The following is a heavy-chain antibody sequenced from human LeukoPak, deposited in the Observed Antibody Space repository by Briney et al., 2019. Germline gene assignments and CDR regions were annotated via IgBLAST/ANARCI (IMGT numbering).Heavy chain of an antibody. CDR3: AKSWNYYDSSGDDALDI. V-gene: IGHV3-23*01. D-gene: IGHD3-22*01. Sequence: GRSLRLSCAASGFTFSSYAMHWVRQAPGKGLEWVSGIRGSGISTYYADSVKGRFTISRDNSKNTLYLQMNSLRVEDTAVYYCAKSWNYYDSSGDDALDIWGQGTMVTVSS. J-gene: IGHJ3*02. CDR2: IRGSGIST. CDR1: GFTFSSYA.